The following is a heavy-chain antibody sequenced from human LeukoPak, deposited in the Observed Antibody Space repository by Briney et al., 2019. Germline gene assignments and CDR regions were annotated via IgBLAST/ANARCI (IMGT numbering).Heavy chain of an antibody. CDR3: ARVFDSGSQAYFYYMDV. J-gene: IGHJ6*03. V-gene: IGHV4-39*07. CDR2: IYYSGLT. Sequence: PSETLSLTCTVSGGSISSYYWAWIRQPPGKGLEWIGSIYYSGLTNYSPSLKSRVTISLDTSKNQFSLNINFVTAADTAVYYCARVFDSGSQAYFYYMDVWGKGTTVTIFS. D-gene: IGHD3-10*01. CDR1: GGSISSYY.